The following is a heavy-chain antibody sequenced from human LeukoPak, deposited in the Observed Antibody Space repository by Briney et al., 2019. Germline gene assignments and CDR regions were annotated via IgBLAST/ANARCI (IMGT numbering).Heavy chain of an antibody. D-gene: IGHD6-13*01. Sequence: GGSLRLSCAASGFTFSSYSMNWVRQAPGKGLEWVSYISSSSSTIYYADSVKGRFTISRDNAKNSLYLQMNSLRAKDTAVYYCARDVGSSSWGQGTLVTVSS. CDR3: ARDVGSSS. V-gene: IGHV3-48*01. J-gene: IGHJ4*02. CDR2: ISSSSSTI. CDR1: GFTFSSYS.